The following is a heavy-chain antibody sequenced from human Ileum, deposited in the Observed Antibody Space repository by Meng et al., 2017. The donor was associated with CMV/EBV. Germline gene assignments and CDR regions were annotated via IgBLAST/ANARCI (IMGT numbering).Heavy chain of an antibody. CDR3: ARLPAV. J-gene: IGHJ6*02. Sequence: AGSLRLSCTVSGGSISSYYCSWIRQPPGKGLEWIGYIYYSGSTNYNPSLKSRVTISVDTSKNQFSLKLSSVTAADTAVYYCARLPAVWGQGTTVTVSS. CDR2: IYYSGST. CDR1: GGSISSYY. V-gene: IGHV4-59*01.